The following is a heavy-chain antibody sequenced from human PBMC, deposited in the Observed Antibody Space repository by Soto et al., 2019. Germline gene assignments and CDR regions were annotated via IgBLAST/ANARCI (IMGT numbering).Heavy chain of an antibody. Sequence: SETLSLTCTVSGGSISSGGCYWSCIRKGPGKGLQSIGYIYYSGSTYYNPSIKTRVTISVDTSKKQFSLKLSSVTAADTAVYYCAREASLASSGLSTGGCYGMDVWGEGTTVTVSS. CDR3: AREASLASSGLSTGGCYGMDV. CDR2: IYYSGST. CDR1: GGSISSGGCY. D-gene: IGHD6-19*01. J-gene: IGHJ6*04. V-gene: IGHV4-31*03.